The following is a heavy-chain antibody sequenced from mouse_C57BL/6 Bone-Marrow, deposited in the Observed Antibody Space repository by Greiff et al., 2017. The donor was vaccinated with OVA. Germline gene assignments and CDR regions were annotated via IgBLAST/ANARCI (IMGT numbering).Heavy chain of an antibody. CDR3: ARDYYGNAMDY. J-gene: IGHJ4*01. CDR1: GFTFSDYY. CDR2: INYDGSST. V-gene: IGHV5-16*01. Sequence: EVMLVESEGGLVQPGSSMKLSCTASGFTFSDYYMAWVRQVPEKGLEWVANINYDGSSTYYLDSLKSRFIISRDNAKNILYMQMSSLKSEDTATYYCARDYYGNAMDYWGQGTSVTVSS. D-gene: IGHD1-1*01.